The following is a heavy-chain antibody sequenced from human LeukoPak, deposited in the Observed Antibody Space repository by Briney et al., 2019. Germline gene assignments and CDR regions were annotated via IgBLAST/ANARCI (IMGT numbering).Heavy chain of an antibody. CDR1: GFTFSSYE. Sequence: GGSLRLSCAASGFTFSSYEMNWVRQAPGKGLEWVSSISSSSSYIYYADSVKGRFTISRDNAKNSLYLQMNSLRAEDTAVYYCARDGGSSGWYYYDSSGYYGNFDYWGQGTLVTVSS. D-gene: IGHD3-22*01. CDR2: ISSSSSYI. J-gene: IGHJ4*02. V-gene: IGHV3-21*01. CDR3: ARDGGSSGWYYYDSSGYYGNFDY.